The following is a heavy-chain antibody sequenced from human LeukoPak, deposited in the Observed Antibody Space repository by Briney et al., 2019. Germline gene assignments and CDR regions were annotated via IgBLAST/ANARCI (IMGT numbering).Heavy chain of an antibody. J-gene: IGHJ4*02. CDR2: MWYDGSNK. V-gene: IGHV3-33*01. Sequence: GVSLTLSCAASGFTFSSYGMHWVRQAPGKGLEWVAVMWYDGSNKDYGDSVKGRFTISRDNSKDTLYLQMNSLRAEDTAVYYCATSGCYYRFGYWGQGTLVTVSS. CDR1: GFTFSSYG. D-gene: IGHD1-26*01. CDR3: ATSGCYYRFGY.